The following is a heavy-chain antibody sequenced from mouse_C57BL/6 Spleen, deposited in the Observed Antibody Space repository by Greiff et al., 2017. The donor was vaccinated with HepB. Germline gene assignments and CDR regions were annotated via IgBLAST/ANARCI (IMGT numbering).Heavy chain of an antibody. Sequence: DVKLQESGTVLARPGASVKMSCKTSGYTFTSYWMPWVKQRPGQGLEWIGALYPGNSDTSYNQKFKGKAKLTAVTSASTAYMELSSLTNEDSAVYYCTRSGLYYGSSSGFAYWGQGTLVTVSA. D-gene: IGHD1-1*01. J-gene: IGHJ3*01. CDR1: GYTFTSYW. CDR3: TRSGLYYGSSSGFAY. V-gene: IGHV1-5*01. CDR2: LYPGNSDT.